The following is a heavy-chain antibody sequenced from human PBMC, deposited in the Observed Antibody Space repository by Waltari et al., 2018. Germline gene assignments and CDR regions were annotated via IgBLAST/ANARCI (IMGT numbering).Heavy chain of an antibody. CDR1: GYTLTELS. CDR2: FDPEDGET. CDR3: ATKTPGGDPYWYFDL. D-gene: IGHD4-17*01. J-gene: IGHJ2*01. V-gene: IGHV1-24*01. Sequence: QVQLVQSGAEVKKPGASVKVSCKVSGYTLTELSRPWVRQAPGKGLEWMGGFDPEDGETIYAQKFQGRVTMTEDTSTDTAYMELSSLRSEDTAVYYCATKTPGGDPYWYFDLWGRGTLVTVSS.